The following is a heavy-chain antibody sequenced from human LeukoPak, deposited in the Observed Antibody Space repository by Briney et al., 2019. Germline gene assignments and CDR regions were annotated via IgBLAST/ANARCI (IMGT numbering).Heavy chain of an antibody. J-gene: IGHJ4*02. CDR1: GYTFTDYY. D-gene: IGHD3-22*01. CDR2: INPNSGGT. V-gene: IGHV1-2*02. Sequence: ASVKVSCKASGYTFTDYYMHWVRQAPGQGLEWMGWINPNSGGTNYAQKFQGRVTMTRDTSISTAYMELSRLRSDDTAVYYCARASYYYDSSGYPWYYFDYWGQGTLVTASS. CDR3: ARASYYYDSSGYPWYYFDY.